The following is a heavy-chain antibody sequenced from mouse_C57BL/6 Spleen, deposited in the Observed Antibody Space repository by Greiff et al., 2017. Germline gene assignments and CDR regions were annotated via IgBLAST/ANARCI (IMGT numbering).Heavy chain of an antibody. CDR1: GFNIKDDY. D-gene: IGHD1-1*01. V-gene: IGHV14-4*01. J-gene: IGHJ3*01. Sequence: EVQGVESGAELVRPGASVKLSCTASGFNIKDDYMHWVKQRPEQGLEWIGWIDPENGDTEYASKFQGKATITADTSSNTAYLQLSSLTSEDTAVYYCTTPSYYYGSSYGAWFAYWGQGTLVTVSA. CDR2: IDPENGDT. CDR3: TTPSYYYGSSYGAWFAY.